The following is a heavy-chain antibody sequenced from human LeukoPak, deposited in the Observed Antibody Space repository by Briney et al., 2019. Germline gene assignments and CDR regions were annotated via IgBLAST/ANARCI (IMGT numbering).Heavy chain of an antibody. V-gene: IGHV4-30-4*01. D-gene: IGHD3-10*01. CDR2: IYNSGST. CDR3: ARGRGYGSGSYVVGY. J-gene: IGHJ4*02. Sequence: SETLSLTCAVYGGSFSDYYWSWIRQPPGKGLEWIGYIYNSGSTYYNPSLKTRVSISADTSKNQFSLKLSSVTAADTAVYYCARGRGYGSGSYVVGYWGQGTLVTVSS. CDR1: GGSFSDYY.